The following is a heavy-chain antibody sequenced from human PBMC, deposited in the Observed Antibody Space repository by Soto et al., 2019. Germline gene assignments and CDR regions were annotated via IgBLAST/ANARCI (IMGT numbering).Heavy chain of an antibody. CDR2: MNPGSGDT. V-gene: IGHV1-8*02. CDR1: GYTFTNND. Sequence: ASVKVSCKASGYTFTNNDVSWVRQATGQGLEWMGWMNPGSGDTGYAQKFQGRVTMTRDISIATAYMELNSLTSEDTAIYYCARMESFGSLNWFDPWGQGALVTVSS. CDR3: ARMESFGSLNWFDP. D-gene: IGHD5-18*01. J-gene: IGHJ5*02.